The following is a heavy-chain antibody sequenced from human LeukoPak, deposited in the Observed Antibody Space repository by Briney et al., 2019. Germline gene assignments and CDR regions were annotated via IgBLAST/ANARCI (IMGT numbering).Heavy chain of an antibody. Sequence: GRCLRLSCAASGSTYSSYGLYLFRPVPGKGMDRVAFIRDDGTNKNFADSVKGRFTISRDNSKNTLYLQMNSLRPEDTAVYYCAKSCSGGSCYPDYWGQGTLVTVSS. CDR3: AKSCSGGSCYPDY. V-gene: IGHV3-30*02. CDR2: IRDDGTNK. D-gene: IGHD2-15*01. CDR1: GSTYSSYG. J-gene: IGHJ4*02.